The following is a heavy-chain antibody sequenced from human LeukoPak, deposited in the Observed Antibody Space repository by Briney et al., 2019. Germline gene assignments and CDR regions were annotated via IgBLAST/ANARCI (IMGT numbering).Heavy chain of an antibody. CDR2: ISHSGENT. CDR1: GFSFSVYA. CDR3: ARDDGSP. Sequence: GGSLRLSCAASGFSFSVYAMSWVRQAPGKGLEWVSAISHSGENTYYADSVKGRFTISRDNSKNTLYLQMNSLRAEDTAVYYCARDDGSPWGRGTLVTVSS. D-gene: IGHD1-26*01. J-gene: IGHJ5*02. V-gene: IGHV3-23*01.